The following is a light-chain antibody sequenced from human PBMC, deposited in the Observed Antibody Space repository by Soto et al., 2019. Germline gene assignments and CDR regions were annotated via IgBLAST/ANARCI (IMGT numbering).Light chain of an antibody. CDR2: GAS. J-gene: IGKJ5*01. Sequence: EIVMTQSPATLSLSPGETATLSCRASQSVHSNLAWFQQHPGQAPRLLIYGASSRATGIPVRFSGSGSGTDFTLSISSLQPEDFATYYCQQLNTYLITFGQGTRLE. V-gene: IGKV3-15*01. CDR1: QSVHSN. CDR3: QQLNTYLIT.